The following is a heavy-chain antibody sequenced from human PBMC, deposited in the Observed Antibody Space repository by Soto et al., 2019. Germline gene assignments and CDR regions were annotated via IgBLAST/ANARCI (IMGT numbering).Heavy chain of an antibody. CDR2: IKRDGSEK. CDR3: ARGDYYDTSGPFSDAFDI. V-gene: IGHV3-7*04. D-gene: IGHD3-22*01. CDR1: GFTFSSYA. Sequence: PGRSLRLSCAASGFTFSSYAMHWVRQAPGKGLERVANIKRDGSEKWYVDSVKGRFTISRDNAKNSLYLQMNSLRAEDTAVYFCARGDYYDTSGPFSDAFDIWGQGTMVTVSS. J-gene: IGHJ3*02.